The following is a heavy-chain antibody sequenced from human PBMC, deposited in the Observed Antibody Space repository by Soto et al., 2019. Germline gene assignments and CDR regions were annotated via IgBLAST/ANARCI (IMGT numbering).Heavy chain of an antibody. CDR2: IYYSGST. CDR1: GGSISSGDYY. J-gene: IGHJ4*02. Sequence: SETLSLTCTVSGGSISSGDYYWSWIRQPPGKGLEWIGYIYYSGSTYYNPSLKSRVTISVDTSKNQFSLKLSSVTAADTAVYYCAVEHYYCDSSGPGHFDYWGQGTLVTVSS. CDR3: AVEHYYCDSSGPGHFDY. V-gene: IGHV4-30-4*01. D-gene: IGHD3-22*01.